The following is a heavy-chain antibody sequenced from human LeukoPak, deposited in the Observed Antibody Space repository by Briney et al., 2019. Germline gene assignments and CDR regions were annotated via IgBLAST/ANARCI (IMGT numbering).Heavy chain of an antibody. D-gene: IGHD3-10*01. Sequence: PGGSLRLSCAASGFTFSSYSTNWVRQAPGKGLEWVAVIWYDGNNKYYADSVKGRFTISRDNSKSTLYVQMNSLRAEDTAVYYCARDWGSGNSYYFDYWGQGTLVTVSS. J-gene: IGHJ4*02. V-gene: IGHV3-33*08. CDR3: ARDWGSGNSYYFDY. CDR2: IWYDGNNK. CDR1: GFTFSSYS.